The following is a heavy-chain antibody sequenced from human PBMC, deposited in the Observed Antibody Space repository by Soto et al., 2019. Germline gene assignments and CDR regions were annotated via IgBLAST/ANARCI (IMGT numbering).Heavy chain of an antibody. Sequence: PGESLKISCKASGYSFTTYWIGWVRQMPGKVLEWMGIIYPGDSDTRYSPSFQGQVTISADKSISTAYLQWSSLKASDTAMYYCARQTMVRGVIIGDDAFDIWGQGTMVTVSS. CDR3: ARQTMVRGVIIGDDAFDI. CDR2: IYPGDSDT. D-gene: IGHD3-10*01. J-gene: IGHJ3*02. V-gene: IGHV5-51*01. CDR1: GYSFTTYW.